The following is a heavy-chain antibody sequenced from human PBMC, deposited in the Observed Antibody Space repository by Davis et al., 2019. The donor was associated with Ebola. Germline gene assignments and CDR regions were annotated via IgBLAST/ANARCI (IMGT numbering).Heavy chain of an antibody. CDR2: INPHNGNT. Sequence: AASVKVSCKASGYTFTSYGITWVRQAPGQGLEWMGWINPHNGNTNYAQNVQGRVTMTTDTSTSTAYMEVGILRSDDTAVYYCARDSGVVAAIWFDPWGQGTLVTVSS. CDR3: ARDSGVVAAIWFDP. CDR1: GYTFTSYG. D-gene: IGHD2-15*01. J-gene: IGHJ5*02. V-gene: IGHV1-18*04.